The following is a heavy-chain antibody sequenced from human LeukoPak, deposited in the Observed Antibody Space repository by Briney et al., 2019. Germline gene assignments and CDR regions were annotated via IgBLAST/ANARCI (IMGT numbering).Heavy chain of an antibody. CDR3: ARDQYDTWSRRGNSDS. CDR1: GFTFSSYD. D-gene: IGHD3-3*01. V-gene: IGHV3-13*01. Sequence: GGSLRLSCAASGFTFSSYDMHWVRQATGKGQEWVSAIGTAGDTYCPGSVKGRFTISRENAKNSLYLQMNSLRAEDTAVFYCARDQYDTWSRRGNSDSWGQGTLVIVSS. CDR2: IGTAGDT. J-gene: IGHJ4*02.